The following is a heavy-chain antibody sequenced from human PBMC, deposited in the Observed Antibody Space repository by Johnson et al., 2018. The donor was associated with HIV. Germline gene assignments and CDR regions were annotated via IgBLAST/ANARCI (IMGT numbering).Heavy chain of an antibody. D-gene: IGHD3-22*01. CDR1: GFTFDDYG. V-gene: IGHV3-20*04. CDR2: INWNGGST. J-gene: IGHJ3*02. Sequence: VQLVESGGGVVRPGGSLRLSCAASGFTFDDYGMSWVRQAPGKGLQWVSGINWNGGSTGYADSVKGRFTLTRDNAKNSLYLPMNSLRAEDKVLYYCARGVYYYDSSGYQSAFDIWGQGTMVTVSS. CDR3: ARGVYYYDSSGYQSAFDI.